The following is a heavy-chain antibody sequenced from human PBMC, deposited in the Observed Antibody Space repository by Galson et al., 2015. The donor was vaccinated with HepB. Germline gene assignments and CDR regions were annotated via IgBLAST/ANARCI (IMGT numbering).Heavy chain of an antibody. CDR2: IYPGDSDT. J-gene: IGHJ4*02. V-gene: IGHV5-51*03. CDR3: ARFTTPPLWFGELFGGFDY. Sequence: QSGAEVKKPGESLKISCKGSGSSFTSYWIGWVRQMPGKGLEWMGIIYPGDSDTRYSPSFQGQVTISADKSISTAYLQWSSLKASDTAMYYCARFTTPPLWFGELFGGFDYWGQGTLVTVSS. D-gene: IGHD3-10*01. CDR1: GSSFTSYW.